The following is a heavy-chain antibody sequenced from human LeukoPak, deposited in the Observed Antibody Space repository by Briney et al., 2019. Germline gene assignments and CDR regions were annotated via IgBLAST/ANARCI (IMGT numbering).Heavy chain of an antibody. J-gene: IGHJ6*02. D-gene: IGHD4-17*01. CDR3: ARGVTTPEDYCYGMDV. CDR2: INHSGST. Sequence: PSETLSLTCAVYGGSFSGYYWSWIRQPPGKGLEWIGEINHSGSTNYNPSLKSRVTISVDTSKNQFSLKLSSVTAADTAVYYCARGVTTPEDYCYGMDVWGQGTTVTVSS. CDR1: GGSFSGYY. V-gene: IGHV4-34*01.